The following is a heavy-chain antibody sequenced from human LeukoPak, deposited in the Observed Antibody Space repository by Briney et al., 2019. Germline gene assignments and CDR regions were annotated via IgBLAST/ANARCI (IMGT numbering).Heavy chain of an antibody. CDR3: AGGHYDMDV. CDR2: ISPSSTYT. J-gene: IGHJ6*02. Sequence: PGGSLRLSCAASGFSFGDFYMTWIRQAPGKGLEWLSHISPSSTYTNFADSVKGRFTISRDNANNSLYLQMNSLRAEDTAVYYCAGGHYDMDVWGQGTTVTVSS. CDR1: GFSFGDFY. V-gene: IGHV3-11*06.